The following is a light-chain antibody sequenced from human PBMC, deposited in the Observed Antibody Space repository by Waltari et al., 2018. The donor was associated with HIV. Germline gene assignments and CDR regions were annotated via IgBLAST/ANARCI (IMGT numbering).Light chain of an antibody. CDR2: DVS. V-gene: IGLV2-14*03. CDR3: SSYTTGSKLI. CDR1: SRTIAGYNY. Sequence: QSALTQTASVSGSPGQSIPISCTGTSRTIAGYNYASWYQQHPGKAPNLMIYDVSNRPAGVSNRSSGSKSGNTASLTISGLQAGDVADYYCSSYTTGSKLIFGGGTKLTVL. J-gene: IGLJ2*01.